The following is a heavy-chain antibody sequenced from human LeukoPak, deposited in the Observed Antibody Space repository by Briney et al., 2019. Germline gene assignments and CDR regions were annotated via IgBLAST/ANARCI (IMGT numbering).Heavy chain of an antibody. V-gene: IGHV1-2*02. CDR1: GYTFTGYY. J-gene: IGHJ6*03. CDR2: INPNSGGT. D-gene: IGHD3-22*01. CDR3: ARDKYYYDSSGHYYYMDV. Sequence: GASVKVSCKASGYTFTGYYMHWVRQAPGQGLEWMEWINPNSGGTNYAQKFQGRVTMTRDTSISTAYMELSRLRSDDTAVYYCARDKYYYDSSGHYYYMDVWGKGTTVTASS.